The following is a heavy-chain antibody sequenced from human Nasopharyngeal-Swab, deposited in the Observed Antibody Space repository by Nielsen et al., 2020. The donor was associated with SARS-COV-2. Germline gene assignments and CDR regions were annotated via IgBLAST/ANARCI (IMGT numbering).Heavy chain of an antibody. D-gene: IGHD6-13*01. Sequence: ASVKVSCKASGYTFTGYYMHWVRQAPGQGLEWMGRINPNSGGTNYAQKFQGRVTMTRDTSISTAYMELSRLRSDDTAVYYCATSYRIAAAGAYYFDYWGQGTLVTVSS. CDR2: INPNSGGT. J-gene: IGHJ4*02. CDR1: GYTFTGYY. V-gene: IGHV1-2*06. CDR3: ATSYRIAAAGAYYFDY.